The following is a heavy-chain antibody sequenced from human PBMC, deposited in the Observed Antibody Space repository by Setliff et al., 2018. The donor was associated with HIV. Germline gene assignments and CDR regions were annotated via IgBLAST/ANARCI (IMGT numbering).Heavy chain of an antibody. Sequence: HPGGSLRLSCAASGFTFSSYAMSWVRQAPGKGLEWVSALSGSGGSTYYADSVKGRFTISRDNSKNTLYLQMSSLRAEDTAGYYCAKHSYDSSGYYYGDGYYFDSWGQGTLVTVSS. CDR2: LSGSGGST. J-gene: IGHJ4*02. V-gene: IGHV3-23*01. D-gene: IGHD3-22*01. CDR3: AKHSYDSSGYYYGDGYYFDS. CDR1: GFTFSSYA.